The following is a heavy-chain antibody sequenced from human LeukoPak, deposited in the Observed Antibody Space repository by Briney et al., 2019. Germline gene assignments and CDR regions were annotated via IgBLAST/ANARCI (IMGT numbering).Heavy chain of an antibody. CDR3: ARDERWSSLTLALSY. Sequence: GGSLRLSCAASGFTFSSYWMHWVRQAPGKGLVWVSRINTDGSSTSYADSVKGRFTISRDNAKNTLYLQMNSLRAEDTAVYYCARDERWSSLTLALSYWGQGTLVTVSS. D-gene: IGHD2-15*01. V-gene: IGHV3-74*01. J-gene: IGHJ4*02. CDR2: INTDGSST. CDR1: GFTFSSYW.